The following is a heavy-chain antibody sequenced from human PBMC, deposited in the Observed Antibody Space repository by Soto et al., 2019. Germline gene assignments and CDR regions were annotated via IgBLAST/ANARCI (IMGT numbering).Heavy chain of an antibody. V-gene: IGHV6-1*01. J-gene: IGHJ6*02. D-gene: IGHD2-15*01. CDR2: AYYRSRWFD. CDR3: ARVRYCRGGSCYYGMDV. Sequence: SQTLSLTCAISGDSVSSDSAAWNWIRQSPSRGLEWLGRAYYRSRWFDDYALPVKSRITITPDTSRNQLSLQLNSVTPEDTAVYYCARVRYCRGGSCYYGMDVWGQGTTVTVSS. CDR1: GDSVSSDSAA.